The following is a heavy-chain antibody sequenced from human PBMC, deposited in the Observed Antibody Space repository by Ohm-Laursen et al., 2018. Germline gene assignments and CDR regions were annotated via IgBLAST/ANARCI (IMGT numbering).Heavy chain of an antibody. CDR3: AKDVGVAFAYDS. D-gene: IGHD2-15*01. CDR2: VSYDERYK. J-gene: IGHJ4*02. CDR1: GFTFNNFG. V-gene: IGHV3-30*18. Sequence: SLRLSCAASGFTFNNFGMHWVRQAPGRGLEWVAVVSYDERYKNYVDSVKGRFTVSRDNSKDTLYLQMNSLRNEDTAIYYCAKDVGVAFAYDSWGQGTLVTVSS.